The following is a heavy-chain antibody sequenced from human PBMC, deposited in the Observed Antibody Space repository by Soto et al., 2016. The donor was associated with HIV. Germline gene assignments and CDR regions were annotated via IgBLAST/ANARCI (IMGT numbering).Heavy chain of an antibody. CDR3: ASWISDHFDY. Sequence: EVQLVESGGGLVQPGGSLRLSCAASGFTISSNYMSWVRQAPEKGLEWVSVIYSGGNTYYADSVKGRFTISRDNSKNTLYLQMNSLRAGDTAIYYCASWISDHFDYWGQGTLVTVSS. J-gene: IGHJ4*02. D-gene: IGHD1-1*01. CDR2: IYSGGNT. V-gene: IGHV3-66*01. CDR1: GFTISSNY.